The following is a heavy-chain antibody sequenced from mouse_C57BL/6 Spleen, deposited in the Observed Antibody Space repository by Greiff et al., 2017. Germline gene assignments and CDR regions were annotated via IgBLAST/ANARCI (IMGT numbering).Heavy chain of an antibody. CDR1: GYTFTSYW. D-gene: IGHD1-1*01. V-gene: IGHV1-55*01. J-gene: IGHJ4*01. CDR3: AKRGLNLLNYAMDY. Sequence: VQLQQPGAELVKPGASVKMSCKASGYTFTSYWITWVKQRPGQGLEWIGDIYPGSGSTNYNEKFKSKATLTVDTSSSTAYMQLSSLTSEDSAVYYCAKRGLNLLNYAMDYWGQGTSVTVSS. CDR2: IYPGSGST.